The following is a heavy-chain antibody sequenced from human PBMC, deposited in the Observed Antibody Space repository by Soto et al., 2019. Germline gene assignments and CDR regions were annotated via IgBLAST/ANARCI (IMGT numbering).Heavy chain of an antibody. CDR1: GGTFSSYT. V-gene: IGHV1-69*04. CDR3: ARDRVCSGGSCYSEVNWFDP. Sequence: SVKVSCKAAGGTFSSYTISWVRQDPGQGLEWMGRIIPILGIANYAQKFQGRVTITADKSTSTAYMELSSLRSEDTAVYYCARDRVCSGGSCYSEVNWFDPWGQGTLVTVSS. D-gene: IGHD2-15*01. J-gene: IGHJ5*02. CDR2: IIPILGIA.